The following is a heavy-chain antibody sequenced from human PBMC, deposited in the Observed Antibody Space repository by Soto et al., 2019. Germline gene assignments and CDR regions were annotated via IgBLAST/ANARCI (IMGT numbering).Heavy chain of an antibody. CDR1: GYTFTSYD. Sequence: QVQLVQSGAEVKKPGASVKVSCKASGYTFTSYDINWVRQATGQGLEWMGWMNPSSGTTGYAPKFQGRVTMTRDTSTSTAYMEVSSLRSDDTAVYYCARIPTYCISTSCLFDYWCQGSLVTVSS. CDR2: MNPSSGTT. V-gene: IGHV1-8*01. CDR3: ARIPTYCISTSCLFDY. D-gene: IGHD2-2*01. J-gene: IGHJ4*02.